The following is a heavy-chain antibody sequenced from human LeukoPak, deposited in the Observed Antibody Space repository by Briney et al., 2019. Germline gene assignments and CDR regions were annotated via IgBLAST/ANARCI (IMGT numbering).Heavy chain of an antibody. CDR1: GFTFSSSW. Sequence: PGGSLRLSCATSGFTFSSSWMSWVRQAPGKGLECVANIKEDGREKYYVGSVKGRFTISRDNAKNSLYLQMDSLRAEDTAVYYCARYTRSDYVMDVWGQGTTVTVSS. V-gene: IGHV3-7*01. CDR2: IKEDGREK. J-gene: IGHJ6*02. CDR3: ARYTRSDYVMDV.